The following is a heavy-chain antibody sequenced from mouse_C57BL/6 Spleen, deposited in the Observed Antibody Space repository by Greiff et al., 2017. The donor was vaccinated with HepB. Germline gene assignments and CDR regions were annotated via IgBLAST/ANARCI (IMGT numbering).Heavy chain of an antibody. CDR1: GFTFTDYY. D-gene: IGHD2-1*01. V-gene: IGHV7-3*01. Sequence: EVMLVESGGGLVQPGGSLSLSCAASGFTFTDYYMSWVRQPPGKALEWLGFIRNKANGYTTEYSASVKGRFTISRDNSQSILYLQMNALRAEYSATYYCAVYNYDNYGGWLACWGHGALVSVSA. CDR2: IRNKANGYTT. CDR3: AVYNYDNYGGWLAC. J-gene: IGHJ3*01.